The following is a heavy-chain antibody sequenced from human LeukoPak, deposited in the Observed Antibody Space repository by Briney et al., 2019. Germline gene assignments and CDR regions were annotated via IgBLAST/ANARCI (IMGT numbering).Heavy chain of an antibody. V-gene: IGHV3-74*01. D-gene: IGHD3-22*01. CDR1: GFTFSSYW. CDR2: INTDGSST. CDR3: ARALSPMIVVAMDF. J-gene: IGHJ4*02. Sequence: PGGSLRLSCAASGFTFSSYWMHWVRQAPGKGLVWVSRINTDGSSTSYADSVKGRFTISRDNAKNTLYLQMNSLRAEDTAVYYGARALSPMIVVAMDFWGQGALVTVSS.